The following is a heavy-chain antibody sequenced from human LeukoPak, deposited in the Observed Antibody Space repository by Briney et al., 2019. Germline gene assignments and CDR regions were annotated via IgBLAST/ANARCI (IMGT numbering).Heavy chain of an antibody. V-gene: IGHV1-18*01. Sequence: VASVEVSCKASGYTFTSYGISWVRQAPGQGLEWMGWISAYNGNTNYAQKLQGRVTMTTDTSTSTAYMELRSLRSDDTAVYYCARLRVGATPFDYWGQGTLVTVSS. CDR3: ARLRVGATPFDY. CDR1: GYTFTSYG. D-gene: IGHD1-26*01. J-gene: IGHJ4*02. CDR2: ISAYNGNT.